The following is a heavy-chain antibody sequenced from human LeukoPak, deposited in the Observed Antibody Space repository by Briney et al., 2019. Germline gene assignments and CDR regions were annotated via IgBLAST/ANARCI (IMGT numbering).Heavy chain of an antibody. J-gene: IGHJ2*01. CDR1: GFTFSNYW. CDR2: IKEDGSEK. V-gene: IGHV3-7*05. CDR3: ARDRTDYWYFDL. Sequence: GGSLRLFCAASGFTFSNYWMSWVRQAPGKGLEWVANIKEDGSEKYYVDSVKGRFTISRDNAKNSLYLQMSSLRAEDTAVYYCARDRTDYWYFDLWGRGTLVNVSS.